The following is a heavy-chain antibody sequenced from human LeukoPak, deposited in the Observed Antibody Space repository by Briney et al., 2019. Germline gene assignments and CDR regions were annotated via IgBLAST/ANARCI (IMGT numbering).Heavy chain of an antibody. V-gene: IGHV3-30*03. CDR2: SSNE. CDR1: GFSFSNYI. Sequence: QPGGSLRLSCAASGFSFSNYIMHWVRQAPGKGLEWVASSNEDYIASVKGRFIISRDNSKNTLYLQMNSLRAEDTAVFYCVRETMPPAPHSGAFHIWGQGTMVTVSS. D-gene: IGHD2-2*01. CDR3: VRETMPPAPHSGAFHI. J-gene: IGHJ3*02.